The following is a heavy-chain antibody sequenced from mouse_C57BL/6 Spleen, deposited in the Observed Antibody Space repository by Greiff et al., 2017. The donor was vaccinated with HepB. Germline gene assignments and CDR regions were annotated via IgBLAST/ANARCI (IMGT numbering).Heavy chain of an antibody. J-gene: IGHJ2*01. CDR3: ARSRSTMVTTSYYFDY. D-gene: IGHD2-2*01. CDR1: GFTFTDYY. Sequence: EVQGVESGGGLVQPGGSLSLSCAASGFTFTDYYMSWVRQPPGKALEWLGFIRNKANGYTTEYSASVKGRFTISRDNSQSILYLQMNALRAEDSATYYCARSRSTMVTTSYYFDYWGQGTTLTVSS. V-gene: IGHV7-3*01. CDR2: IRNKANGYTT.